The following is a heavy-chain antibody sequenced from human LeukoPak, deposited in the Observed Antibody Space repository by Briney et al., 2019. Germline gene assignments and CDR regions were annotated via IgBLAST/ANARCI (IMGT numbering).Heavy chain of an antibody. Sequence: GGSLRLSCAASGFTFSSYGMHWVRQAPGKGLEWVAFIRYDGNNKYYADSVKGRFTISRDNSKNTLYLQMNSLRAEDTAVYYCALLDIVVVPALFDYWGQGTLVTVSS. J-gene: IGHJ4*02. D-gene: IGHD2-2*03. CDR3: ALLDIVVVPALFDY. V-gene: IGHV3-30*02. CDR2: IRYDGNNK. CDR1: GFTFSSYG.